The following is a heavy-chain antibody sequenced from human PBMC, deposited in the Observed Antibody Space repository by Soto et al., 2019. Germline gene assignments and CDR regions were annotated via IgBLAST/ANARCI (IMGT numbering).Heavy chain of an antibody. Sequence: SDTRSLTCTVSGGSISSGGYYWSWIRQHPGEGLEWIGYIYYSGSTYYNPSLKSRVTISVDTSKNQFSLKLSSVTAADTAVYYCARARDIVVVPATVPCAFDIWGQGTMVTVSS. D-gene: IGHD2-2*01. CDR1: GGSISSGGYY. CDR3: ARARDIVVVPATVPCAFDI. V-gene: IGHV4-31*03. CDR2: IYYSGST. J-gene: IGHJ3*02.